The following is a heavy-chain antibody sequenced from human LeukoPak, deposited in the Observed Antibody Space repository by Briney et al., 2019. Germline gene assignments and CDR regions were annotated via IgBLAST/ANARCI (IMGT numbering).Heavy chain of an antibody. D-gene: IGHD3-16*02. CDR1: GFTFSDYY. V-gene: IGHV3-11*06. CDR3: ARDLLGYNYYYMDV. J-gene: IGHJ6*03. Sequence: GGSLRLSCAASGFTFSDYYMSWIRQAPGKGLEWVSYISSSNSYIYYADSVKGRFTISRDNAKNSLYLQMNSLRAEDTAVYYCARDLLGYNYYYMDVWGKGTTVTVSS. CDR2: ISSSNSYI.